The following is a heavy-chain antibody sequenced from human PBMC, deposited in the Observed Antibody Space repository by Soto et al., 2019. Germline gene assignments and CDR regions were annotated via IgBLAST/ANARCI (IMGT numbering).Heavy chain of an antibody. D-gene: IGHD2-21*02. Sequence: SETLSLTCIVSGESISSSSYYWGWIRQPPGKGLEWIGSIYYSGRTYYNPSFKSRVTISIDTSKNQFSLKLSSVTATDTAVYYCARQRQTLVTQDHFDHWGQGALVTVSS. CDR3: ARQRQTLVTQDHFDH. J-gene: IGHJ4*02. CDR1: GESISSSSYY. V-gene: IGHV4-39*01. CDR2: IYYSGRT.